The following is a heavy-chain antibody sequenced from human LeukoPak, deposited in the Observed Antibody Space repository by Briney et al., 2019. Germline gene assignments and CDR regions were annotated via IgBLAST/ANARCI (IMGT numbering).Heavy chain of an antibody. CDR1: GFTFSSYA. Sequence: GGSLRLSCAASGFTFSSYAMTWVREAPGKGLEWVSSISRSSSYIYYADSVKGRFTISRDNAKNSLYLQMNSLRAEDTAVYYCARGDLYYYDSSGGDYWGQGTLVTVSS. CDR2: ISRSSSYI. CDR3: ARGDLYYYDSSGGDY. V-gene: IGHV3-21*01. D-gene: IGHD3-22*01. J-gene: IGHJ4*02.